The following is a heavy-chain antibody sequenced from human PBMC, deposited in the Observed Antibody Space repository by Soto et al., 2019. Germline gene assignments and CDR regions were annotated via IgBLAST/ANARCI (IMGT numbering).Heavy chain of an antibody. J-gene: IGHJ4*02. CDR1: GGTCSSYT. CDR2: IIPILGIA. Sequence: QVQLVQSGAEVKKPGSSVKVSCKASGGTCSSYTISWVRQAPGQGLEWMGRIIPILGIANYAQKFQGRVTITADKSTSTAYMELSSLRSEDTAVYYCSRETTVTTGFDYWGQGTLVTVSS. CDR3: SRETTVTTGFDY. D-gene: IGHD4-17*01. V-gene: IGHV1-69*08.